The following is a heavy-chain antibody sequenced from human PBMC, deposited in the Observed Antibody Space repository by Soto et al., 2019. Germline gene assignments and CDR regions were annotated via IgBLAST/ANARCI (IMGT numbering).Heavy chain of an antibody. J-gene: IGHJ5*02. D-gene: IGHD2-21*01. V-gene: IGHV3-53*01. CDR1: GFTVSNNY. CDR3: ARVMVAILSWFDP. CDR2: IYSGGST. Sequence: PGGSLRLSCAASGFTVSNNYMIWVRQAPGKGLEWVSVIYSGGSTYYADSVKGRFTISRDNSKNTLYLQMNSLRAEDTAVYYCARVMVAILSWFDPWGQGTLVTVSS.